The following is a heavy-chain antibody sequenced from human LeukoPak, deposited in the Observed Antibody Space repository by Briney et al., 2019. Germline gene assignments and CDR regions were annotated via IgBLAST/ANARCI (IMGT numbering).Heavy chain of an antibody. CDR3: AKDTDRHYYGSGSVDY. CDR2: ISGSGGST. Sequence: PGGSLRLSCAASGFTFSSYAMSWVRQAPGKGLEWVSAISGSGGSTYYADSVKGRFTISRDNSKNTLYLQMNSLRAEDTAVYYCAKDTDRHYYGSGSVDYWGQGTLVTVSS. V-gene: IGHV3-23*01. J-gene: IGHJ4*02. CDR1: GFTFSSYA. D-gene: IGHD3-10*01.